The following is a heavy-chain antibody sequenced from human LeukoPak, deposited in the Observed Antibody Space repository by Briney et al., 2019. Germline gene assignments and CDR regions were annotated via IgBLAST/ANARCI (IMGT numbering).Heavy chain of an antibody. CDR1: GYTFTGYY. CDR2: INPNSGGT. D-gene: IGHD1-1*01. Sequence: GASVTVSCKASGYTFTGYYMHWVRQAPGQGLEWMGWINPNSGGTNYAQKFQGRATMTRDTSISTAYMELSRLRSDDTAVYYCASPTGTTSTLFDYWGQGTLVTVSS. CDR3: ASPTGTTSTLFDY. J-gene: IGHJ4*02. V-gene: IGHV1-2*02.